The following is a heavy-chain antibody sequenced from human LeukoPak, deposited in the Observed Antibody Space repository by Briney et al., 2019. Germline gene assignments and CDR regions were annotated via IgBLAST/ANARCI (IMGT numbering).Heavy chain of an antibody. CDR3: ARGSWLVGY. Sequence: PSETLSLTCAVYGGSFSGYYWSWIRQPPGKGLGWIGEINHSGSTNYNPSLKSRVTISVDTSKNQFSLKLSSVTAADTAVYYCARGSWLVGYWGQGTLVTVSS. J-gene: IGHJ4*02. CDR1: GGSFSGYY. D-gene: IGHD6-19*01. V-gene: IGHV4-34*01. CDR2: INHSGST.